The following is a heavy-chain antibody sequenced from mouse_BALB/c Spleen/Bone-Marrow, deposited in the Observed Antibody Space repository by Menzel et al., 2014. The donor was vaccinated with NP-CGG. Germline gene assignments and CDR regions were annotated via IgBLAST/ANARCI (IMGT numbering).Heavy chain of an antibody. CDR2: IDPANGNT. CDR1: GYTFTSYY. V-gene: IGHV14-3*02. J-gene: IGHJ3*01. D-gene: IGHD2-3*01. CDR3: ARSGDGPFAY. Sequence: VQLQQSGPELVKPGASVRISCKASGYTFTSYYIHWVKQRPGQGLEWIGRIDPANGNTKYGPKFQGRATVTTDTSSNTASLQLSNLTSEDTAVYYCARSGDGPFAYWGQGTLVTVSA.